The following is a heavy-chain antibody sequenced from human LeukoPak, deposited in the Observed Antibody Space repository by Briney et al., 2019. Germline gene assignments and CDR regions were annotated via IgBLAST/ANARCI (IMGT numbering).Heavy chain of an antibody. CDR2: IYWNDDK. J-gene: IGHJ4*02. V-gene: IGHV2-5*01. CDR3: ARDYDFWSGYYRANFDY. CDR1: GFSLSTSGVG. D-gene: IGHD3-3*01. Sequence: SGPTLVNPTQTLTLTCTFSGFSLSTSGVGVGWIRQPPGKALEWLALIYWNDDKRYSPSLKSRLTITKDTSKNQVVLTMTNMDPVDTATYYCARDYDFWSGYYRANFDYWGQGTLVTVSS.